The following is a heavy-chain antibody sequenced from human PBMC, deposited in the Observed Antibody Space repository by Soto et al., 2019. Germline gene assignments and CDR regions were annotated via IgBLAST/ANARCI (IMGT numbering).Heavy chain of an antibody. D-gene: IGHD3-22*01. CDR3: ARHVLNYYDVSGSRFDP. CDR1: GGSIRSSNYH. Sequence: SETLSLTCTVSGGSIRSSNYHWGWIRQPPGKGLEWIGSIYYSTTTYYNPSLKSRVTISVDTSKNQFSLKLSSVTAADTAVYYCARHVLNYYDVSGSRFDPWGQGTLVTVSS. CDR2: IYYSTTT. J-gene: IGHJ5*02. V-gene: IGHV4-39*01.